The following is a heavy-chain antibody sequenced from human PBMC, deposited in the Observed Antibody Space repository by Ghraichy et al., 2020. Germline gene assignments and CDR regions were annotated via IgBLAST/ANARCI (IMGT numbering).Heavy chain of an antibody. J-gene: IGHJ6*02. CDR1: GFTFSSYA. Sequence: GGSLRLSCAASGFTFSSYAMSWVRQAPGKGLEWVSAISGSGGSTYYADSVKGRFTISRDNSKNTLYLQMNSLRAEDTAVYYCARILGYYYGMDVWGQGTTVTVSS. CDR2: ISGSGGST. CDR3: ARILGYYYGMDV. D-gene: IGHD3-16*01. V-gene: IGHV3-23*01.